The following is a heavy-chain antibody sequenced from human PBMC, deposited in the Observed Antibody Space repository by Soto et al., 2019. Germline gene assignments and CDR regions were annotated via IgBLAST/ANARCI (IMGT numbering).Heavy chain of an antibody. Sequence: GGSLRLSCAASGFTFSSYAMHWVRQAPGKGLEWVAVISYDGSNKYYADSVKGRFTISRDNSKNTLYLQMNSLRAEDTAVYYCARDLSRGYSSGWYGDYFDYWGQGTLVTVSS. CDR2: ISYDGSNK. V-gene: IGHV3-30-3*01. CDR1: GFTFSSYA. CDR3: ARDLSRGYSSGWYGDYFDY. D-gene: IGHD6-19*01. J-gene: IGHJ4*02.